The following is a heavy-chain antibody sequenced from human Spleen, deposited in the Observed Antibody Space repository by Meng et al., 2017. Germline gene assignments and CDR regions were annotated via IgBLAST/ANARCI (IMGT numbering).Heavy chain of an antibody. D-gene: IGHD3-10*01. J-gene: IGHJ4*02. V-gene: IGHV4-34*01. CDR1: GGSFSGYY. CDR3: ARGGGYYGSGSYFY. Sequence: GSLRLSCAVYGGSFSGYYWSWIRQPPGKGLEWIGEINHSGSTNYNPSLKSRVTISVDTSKNQFSLKLSSVTAADTAVYYCARGGGYYGSGSYFYWGQG. CDR2: INHSGST.